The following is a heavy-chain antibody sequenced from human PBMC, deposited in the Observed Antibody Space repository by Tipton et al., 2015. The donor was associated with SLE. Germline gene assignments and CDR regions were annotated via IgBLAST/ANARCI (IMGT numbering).Heavy chain of an antibody. D-gene: IGHD3-22*01. V-gene: IGHV4-34*01. CDR2: INHSGST. CDR3: ARGGIYHDYSGNFDF. J-gene: IGHJ4*02. CDR1: GGSFSAYY. Sequence: TLSLTCAVYGGSFSAYYWTWIRQPPGKGLEWIGQINHSGSTNYNPSLKSRVTISLDPSKSQFSLRLSSVTAADTAIYYCARGGIYHDYSGNFDFWGQGTLVTASS.